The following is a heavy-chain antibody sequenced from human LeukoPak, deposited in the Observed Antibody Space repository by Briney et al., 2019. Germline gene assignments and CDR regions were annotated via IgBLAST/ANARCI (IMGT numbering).Heavy chain of an antibody. CDR3: AKGGGWYLTLDPDDAFDI. Sequence: GRSLRLSCAASGFTFSSYGMHWVRQAPGKGLEWVAVISYDGSNKYYADSVKGRFTISRDNSKNTLYLQMNSLRAEDTAVYYCAKGGGWYLTLDPDDAFDIWGQGTMVTVSS. CDR1: GFTFSSYG. D-gene: IGHD6-19*01. J-gene: IGHJ3*02. CDR2: ISYDGSNK. V-gene: IGHV3-30*18.